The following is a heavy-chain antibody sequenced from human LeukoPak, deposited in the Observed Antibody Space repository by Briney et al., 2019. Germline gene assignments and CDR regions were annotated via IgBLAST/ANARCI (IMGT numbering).Heavy chain of an antibody. V-gene: IGHV1-8*03. D-gene: IGHD6-19*01. CDR1: GYTFSNYD. CDR2: MNPNSGNT. Sequence: GASVKVSGKASGYTFSNYDINWGRRATGQRLECMGWMNPNSGNTGYTQKFQGRVTITRNTSISTAYMELSSLRSEDTAVYYCARGPFTSGARYFDYWGQGTLVTVSS. J-gene: IGHJ4*02. CDR3: ARGPFTSGARYFDY.